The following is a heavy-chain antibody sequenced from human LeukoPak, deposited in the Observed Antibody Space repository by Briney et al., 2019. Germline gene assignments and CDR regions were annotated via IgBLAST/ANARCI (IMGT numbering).Heavy chain of an antibody. CDR3: ARYGGLGVPDY. Sequence: SQTLSLTCALSGDSLSSKNAAWSWIRQSPSRGIEWLGRTYYRSKSYNDYAVSVKGLITINPDTSKNQFSLQLNSVTPEDTAVYYCARYGGLGVPDYWGQGTLVTVSS. J-gene: IGHJ4*02. CDR1: GDSLSSKNAA. V-gene: IGHV6-1*01. D-gene: IGHD4/OR15-4a*01. CDR2: TYYRSKSYN.